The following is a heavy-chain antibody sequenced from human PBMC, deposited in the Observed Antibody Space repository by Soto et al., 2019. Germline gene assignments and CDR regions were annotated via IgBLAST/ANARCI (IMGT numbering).Heavy chain of an antibody. Sequence: QVQLVQSGAEVKRPGSSVKVSCKASGDTFSFYSINWVRQAPGLGLEWMGRVNPILSMSNYAQRFQGRVTMTADMSTSTAYMELSGLRSEDTAMYYCATSSGSGSRAFDYWGQGALVTVSS. CDR3: ATSSGSGSRAFDY. CDR1: GDTFSFYS. D-gene: IGHD3-10*01. V-gene: IGHV1-69*04. CDR2: VNPILSMS. J-gene: IGHJ4*02.